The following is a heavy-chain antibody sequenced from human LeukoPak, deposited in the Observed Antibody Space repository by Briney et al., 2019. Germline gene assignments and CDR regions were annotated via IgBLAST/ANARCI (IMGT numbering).Heavy chain of an antibody. CDR2: IYYSGST. CDR1: GGSISSYY. CDR3: ARTIVVVTATVVYWFDP. J-gene: IGHJ5*02. V-gene: IGHV4-59*08. D-gene: IGHD2-21*02. Sequence: PSETLSLTCTVSGGSISSYYWSWIRQPPGKGLEWIGYIYYSGSTNYNPSLKSRVTISVDTSKNQFSLKLSSVTAADTAVYYCARTIVVVTATVVYWFDPWGQGTLVTVSS.